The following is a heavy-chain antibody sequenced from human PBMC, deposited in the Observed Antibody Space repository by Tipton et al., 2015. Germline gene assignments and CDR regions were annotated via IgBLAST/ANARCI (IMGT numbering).Heavy chain of an antibody. CDR2: ISYSGST. J-gene: IGHJ6*02. D-gene: IGHD5-24*01. Sequence: GLVKPSETLSLTCTVSGGSFSDYYWGWIRQSPGKGLEWIGYISYSGSTRYNPSLKRRVTISLDTSKNQFSLTLNSVTAADTAVYYCARDLEHGMDVWGQGTTVTVSS. CDR1: GGSFSDYY. V-gene: IGHV4-59*01. CDR3: ARDLEHGMDV.